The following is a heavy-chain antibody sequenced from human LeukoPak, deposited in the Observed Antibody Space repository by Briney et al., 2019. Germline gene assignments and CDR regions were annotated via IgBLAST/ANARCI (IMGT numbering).Heavy chain of an antibody. Sequence: SVKVSCKASGYTFTGYYMHWVRQAPGQGLEWMGWINPNSGGTNYAQKFQGRVTMTRDTSISTAYMELSRLRSDDTAVYYCARDLGALRLGELSLYRVYNWFDPWGQGTLVTVSS. V-gene: IGHV1-2*02. CDR3: ARDLGALRLGELSLYRVYNWFDP. J-gene: IGHJ5*02. D-gene: IGHD3-16*02. CDR2: INPNSGGT. CDR1: GYTFTGYY.